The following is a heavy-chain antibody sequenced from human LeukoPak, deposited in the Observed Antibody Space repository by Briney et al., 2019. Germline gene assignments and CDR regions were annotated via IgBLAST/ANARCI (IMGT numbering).Heavy chain of an antibody. D-gene: IGHD6-6*01. CDR3: ARVGKYSSSYTFDY. CDR2: IYHSGST. Sequence: SETLSLTCAVSGYSISSGYYWGWIRQPPGKGVEWIGSIYHSGSTYYNPSLKSRVTISVDTSKNQFSLKLSSVTAADTAVYYCARVGKYSSSYTFDYWGQGTLVTVSS. J-gene: IGHJ4*02. V-gene: IGHV4-38-2*01. CDR1: GYSISSGYY.